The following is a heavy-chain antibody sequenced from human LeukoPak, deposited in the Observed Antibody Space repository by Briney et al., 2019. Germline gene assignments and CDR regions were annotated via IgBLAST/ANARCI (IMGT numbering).Heavy chain of an antibody. J-gene: IGHJ4*02. V-gene: IGHV4-39*02. D-gene: IGHD3-10*01. CDR2: IFYSGDT. CDR3: ARRTSGGGLFDY. Sequence: SETLSLTCTVSGGSISSSSYYWGWIRQPPGKGLEWIGSIFYSGDTYYNASLKSRVTISVDTSKKHFSLRLTSVTSADTAVYYCARRTSGGGLFDYWGQGTLVTVSS. CDR1: GGSISSSSYY.